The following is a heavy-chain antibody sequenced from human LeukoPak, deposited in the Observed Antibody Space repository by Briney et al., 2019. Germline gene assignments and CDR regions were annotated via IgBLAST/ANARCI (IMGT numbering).Heavy chain of an antibody. D-gene: IGHD1-26*01. CDR2: IYHSGST. CDR3: ARERVGGPDY. V-gene: IGHV4-4*02. CDR1: GGSISSIHW. J-gene: IGHJ4*02. Sequence: PSETLSLTCAVSGGSISSIHWWSWVRQPPGKGLEWIGEIYHSGSTNYNPSLKSRVTISLDKSKNQFSLDLTSVTAADTAVYYCARERVGGPDYWGQGTLVTVSS.